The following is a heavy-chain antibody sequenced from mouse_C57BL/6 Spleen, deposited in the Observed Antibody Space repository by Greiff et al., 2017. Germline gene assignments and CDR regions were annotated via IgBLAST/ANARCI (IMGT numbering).Heavy chain of an antibody. J-gene: IGHJ4*01. CDR2: ISYDGSN. CDR3: ARSYDYEGDYAMDY. Sequence: EVQLQQSGPGLVKPSQSLSLTCPVTGYSITSGYYWNWIRQFPGNKLEWMGYISYDGSNNYNPSLKNRISITRDTSKNQFFLKLNSVTTEDTATYYCARSYDYEGDYAMDYWGQGTSVTVSS. V-gene: IGHV3-6*01. D-gene: IGHD2-4*01. CDR1: GYSITSGYY.